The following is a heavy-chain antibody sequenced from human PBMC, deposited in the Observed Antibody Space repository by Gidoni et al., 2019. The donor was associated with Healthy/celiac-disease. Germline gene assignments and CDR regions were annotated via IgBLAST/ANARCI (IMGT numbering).Heavy chain of an antibody. Sequence: QITLKESGPTLVKPTQTLTLTCTFSGFSLSTSGEGVGWIRQPPGKALEWLALIYWDDDKRYSPSLKSRLTITKDTSKNQVVLTMTNMDPVDTATYYCAHYSRGYDYVWGSYRYTGWFDPWGQGTLVTVSS. CDR3: AHYSRGYDYVWGSYRYTGWFDP. J-gene: IGHJ5*02. D-gene: IGHD3-16*02. V-gene: IGHV2-5*02. CDR2: IYWDDDK. CDR1: GFSLSTSGEG.